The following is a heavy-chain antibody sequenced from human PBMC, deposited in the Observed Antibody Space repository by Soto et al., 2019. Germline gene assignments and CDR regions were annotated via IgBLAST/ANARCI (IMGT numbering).Heavy chain of an antibody. CDR2: MNPNSGNT. V-gene: IGHV1-8*01. CDR3: ARRYCSSTSCYETYFNY. D-gene: IGHD2-2*01. CDR1: GYTFASYD. Sequence: ASVKVSCKASGYTFASYDISWVRQATGQGPEWMGWMNPNSGNTGYAQKFQGRVTMTRNTSISTAYMELSSLRSEDTAVYYCARRYCSSTSCYETYFNYWGQGTLVTVSS. J-gene: IGHJ4*02.